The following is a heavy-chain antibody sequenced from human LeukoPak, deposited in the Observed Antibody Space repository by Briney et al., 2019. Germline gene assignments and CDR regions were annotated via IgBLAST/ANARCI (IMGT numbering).Heavy chain of an antibody. V-gene: IGHV3-53*04. Sequence: PGGSLRLSCAASGFTVSSNYMSWVRQAPGKGLEWVSVIYSGSSTYYADSVKGRFTISRHNSKNTLYLQMNSLRAEDTAVYYCARAYHYYDSSGYAYWGQGTLVTVSS. CDR3: ARAYHYYDSSGYAY. D-gene: IGHD3-22*01. CDR1: GFTVSSNY. J-gene: IGHJ4*02. CDR2: IYSGSST.